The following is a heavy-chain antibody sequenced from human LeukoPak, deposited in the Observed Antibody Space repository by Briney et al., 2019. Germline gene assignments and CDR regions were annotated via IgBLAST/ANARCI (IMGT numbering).Heavy chain of an antibody. CDR1: GDSVSSDSAA. CDR3: ARGYSSVPEQHYYFDY. CDR2: TYYRSKWYN. D-gene: IGHD6-13*01. J-gene: IGHJ4*02. V-gene: IGHV6-1*01. Sequence: SQTLSLTCAISGDSVSSDSAAWNWIRQSPSRGLEWLGRTYYRSKWYNDYAVSVKSRITINPDTSKNQFSLQLNSVTPEDTAVYYCARGYSSVPEQHYYFDYWGQGTLVTVSS.